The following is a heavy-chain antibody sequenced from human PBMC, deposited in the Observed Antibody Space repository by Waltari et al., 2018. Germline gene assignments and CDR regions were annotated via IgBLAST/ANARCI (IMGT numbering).Heavy chain of an antibody. V-gene: IGHV4-59*01. CDR1: GGSISSYY. D-gene: IGHD3-10*01. CDR3: ARELYGSGSYYTAHDAFDI. J-gene: IGHJ3*02. CDR2: IYYGGST. Sequence: QVQLQESGPGLVKPSETLSLTCTVSGGSISSYYWSWIRQPPGKGLEWIGYIYYGGSTNYNPSLKGGVTIAVDRSTNQFSLKRSSVTAADTAVYYCARELYGSGSYYTAHDAFDIWGQGTMVTVSS.